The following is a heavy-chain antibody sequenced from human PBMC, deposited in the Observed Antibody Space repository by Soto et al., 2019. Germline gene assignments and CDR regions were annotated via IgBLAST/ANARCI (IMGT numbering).Heavy chain of an antibody. CDR3: ARSSIEPRVFMYPFDS. Sequence: QLQLQESGPGLVKPSETLSLTCTVSGDSITSSSHYWGWMRQPPGKGLECIANIYYDGNTYYNPSLKSRVAISLDTSKNQFSLRLNSVTAADTAVYYCARSSIEPRVFMYPFDSWGQGTLVTVSS. CDR1: GDSITSSSHY. CDR2: IYYDGNT. V-gene: IGHV4-39*01. D-gene: IGHD6-6*01. J-gene: IGHJ4*02.